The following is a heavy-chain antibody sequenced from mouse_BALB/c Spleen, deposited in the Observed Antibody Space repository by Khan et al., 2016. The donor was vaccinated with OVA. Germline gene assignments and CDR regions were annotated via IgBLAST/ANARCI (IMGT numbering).Heavy chain of an antibody. V-gene: IGHV3-2*02. CDR2: ISYSGNT. CDR1: GYSITTDYA. J-gene: IGHJ2*01. Sequence: EVQLQESGPGLVKPSQSLSLTCTVTGYSITTDYAWNWIRQFPGKKLEWMGFISYSGNTKYNPSLKSRISITRDTSKNQFFLQLKSVTTEDTARYYCARAYGGDVDYWGQGTTLTVSS. CDR3: ARAYGGDVDY. D-gene: IGHD1-1*02.